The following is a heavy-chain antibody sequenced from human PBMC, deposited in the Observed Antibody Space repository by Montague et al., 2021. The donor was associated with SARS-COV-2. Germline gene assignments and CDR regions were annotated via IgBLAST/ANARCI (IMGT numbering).Heavy chain of an antibody. Sequence: SETLSLTCDVSGDSIRSDTYYWAWIRQPPGRGLEWIGNIYYSGSTMYNPSLKSRVTMSVDTSKNQFSLHLKLVTAADTSCYYCATRLTGLEPPSDPWGQGTLVIVSS. D-gene: IGHD1-1*01. CDR2: IYYSGST. CDR1: GDSIRSDTYY. J-gene: IGHJ5*02. V-gene: IGHV4-39*01. CDR3: ATRLTGLEPPSDP.